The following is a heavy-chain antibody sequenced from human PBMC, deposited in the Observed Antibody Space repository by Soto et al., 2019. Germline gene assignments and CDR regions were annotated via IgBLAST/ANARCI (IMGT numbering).Heavy chain of an antibody. Sequence: QEQLVESGGGLVQPGRSLRLSCAASGFTFDTFWMHWVRQPPGRGLEWVAVIRYDGANEIYDDSVKGRCSVSRDNYKKEVYHQMNSLRDADTAMYYCARSGKHDGQSSPPGGPWGQGTLVIVSS. CDR3: ARSGKHDGQSSPPGGP. D-gene: IGHD3-10*01. CDR1: GFTFDTFW. V-gene: IGHV3-30*03. J-gene: IGHJ5*02. CDR2: IRYDGANE.